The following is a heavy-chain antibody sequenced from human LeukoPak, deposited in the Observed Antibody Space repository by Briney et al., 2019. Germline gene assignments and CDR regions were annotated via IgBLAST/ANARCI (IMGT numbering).Heavy chain of an antibody. CDR2: IYYSGST. Sequence: PSETLSLTCTVSGGSISSSSYYWGWIRQPPGKGLEWIGSIYYSGSTYYNPSLKSRVTVSVDTSKNQFSLKLSSVTAADTAVYYCARAGGWPSPSYYYYGMDVWGQGTTVTVSS. CDR3: ARAGGWPSPSYYYYGMDV. CDR1: GGSISSSSYY. J-gene: IGHJ6*02. D-gene: IGHD6-19*01. V-gene: IGHV4-39*07.